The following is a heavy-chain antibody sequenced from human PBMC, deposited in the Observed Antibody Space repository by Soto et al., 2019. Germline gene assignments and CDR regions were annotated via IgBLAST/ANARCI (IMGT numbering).Heavy chain of an antibody. Sequence: SQTLSLTCAISGDSVSSNSAAWNWSRQSPSRGLEWLGRTYYRSKWYNDYAVSVKSRITINPDTSKNQFSLQLNSVTPEDTAVYYCARGSGWNAYYYYYYMDFWGKGTTVTVSS. D-gene: IGHD1-1*01. CDR2: TYYRSKWYN. CDR1: GDSVSSNSAA. J-gene: IGHJ6*03. V-gene: IGHV6-1*01. CDR3: ARGSGWNAYYYYYYMDF.